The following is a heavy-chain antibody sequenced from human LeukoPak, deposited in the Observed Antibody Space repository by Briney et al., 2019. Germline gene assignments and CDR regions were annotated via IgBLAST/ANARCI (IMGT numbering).Heavy chain of an antibody. Sequence: GGSLRLSCAASGFTFSSYGMHWVRQAPGKGLEWVAVISYDGSNKYYADSVKGRFTISRDNSKNTLYLQMNSLRAEDTAVYYCAKVGYGVQNWNYDGYYYYMDVWGKGTTVTVSS. J-gene: IGHJ6*03. CDR2: ISYDGSNK. V-gene: IGHV3-30*18. CDR1: GFTFSSYG. CDR3: AKVGYGVQNWNYDGYYYYMDV. D-gene: IGHD1-7*01.